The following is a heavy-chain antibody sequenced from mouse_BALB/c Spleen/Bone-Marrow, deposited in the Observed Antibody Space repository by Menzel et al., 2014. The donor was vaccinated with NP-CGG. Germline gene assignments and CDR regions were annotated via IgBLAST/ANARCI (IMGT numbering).Heavy chain of an antibody. CDR1: GYPFTSYT. CDR2: INPSRCYT. D-gene: IGHD2-14*01. Sequence: VQLQESGAELARPGASVKMPRKVSGYPFTSYTMHWVKQRPGQGLEWIGYINPSRCYTNYNQKCKDKATLTADKSSSTAYMQLSSLTSEDSAVYYCARAAYYRYDEGAWFAYWGQGTLVTVSA. V-gene: IGHV1-4*01. J-gene: IGHJ3*01. CDR3: ARAAYYRYDEGAWFAY.